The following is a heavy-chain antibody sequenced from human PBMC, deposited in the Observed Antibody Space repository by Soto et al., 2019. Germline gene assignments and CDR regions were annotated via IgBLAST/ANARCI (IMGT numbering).Heavy chain of an antibody. CDR3: ARDHSGYDPMGYYYYGMDV. CDR2: INPNSGGT. J-gene: IGHJ6*02. V-gene: IGHV1-2*04. CDR1: GYTFTGYY. D-gene: IGHD5-12*01. Sequence: GASVKVSCKASGYTFTGYYMHWVRQAPGQGPEWMGWINPNSGGTNYAQKFQGWVTMTRDTSISTAYMELSRLRSDDTAVYYCARDHSGYDPMGYYYYGMDVWGQGTTVTVSS.